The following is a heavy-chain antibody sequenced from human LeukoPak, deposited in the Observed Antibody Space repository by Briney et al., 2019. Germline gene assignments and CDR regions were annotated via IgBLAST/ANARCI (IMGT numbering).Heavy chain of an antibody. CDR2: ISAYNGNT. CDR1: GYTFTSYG. V-gene: IGHV1-18*01. D-gene: IGHD4-11*01. CDR3: ARALGPMTTVTFDY. Sequence: ASVKVSCKASGYTFTSYGISWVRQAPGQGLEWMGWISAYNGNTNYAQKLQGRVTMTTDTSTSTAYMELRSLRSDDTAVYYCARALGPMTTVTFDYWGQGTLVTVSS. J-gene: IGHJ4*02.